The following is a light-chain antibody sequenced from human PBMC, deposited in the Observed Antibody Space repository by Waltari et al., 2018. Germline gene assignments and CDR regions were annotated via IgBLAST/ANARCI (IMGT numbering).Light chain of an antibody. J-gene: IGKJ4*01. Sequence: EIVLTQSPATLSLSPGERASLSCRASQSVSRDLAWYRQKPGQAPRLLIFDASIRATGTPARFSGSGSGTDFTLTISSLDSEDFAIYYCQQRRDWPLTFGGGTKVEIK. CDR1: QSVSRD. CDR3: QQRRDWPLT. CDR2: DAS. V-gene: IGKV3-11*01.